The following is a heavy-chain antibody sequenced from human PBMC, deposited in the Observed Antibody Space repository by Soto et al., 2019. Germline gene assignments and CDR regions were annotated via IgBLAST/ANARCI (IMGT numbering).Heavy chain of an antibody. CDR3: AGAGRGGNEYFQH. J-gene: IGHJ1*01. CDR2: IIPILGIA. Sequence: QVQLVQSGAEVKKPGSSVKVSCKASGGTFSSYTISWVRQAPGQGLEWMGRIIPILGIANYAQKFQGRVTITSDKSTSTAYMELSSLRTEDTAVYYCAGAGRGGNEYFQHWGQGTLVTVSS. V-gene: IGHV1-69*02. CDR1: GGTFSSYT. D-gene: IGHD6-19*01.